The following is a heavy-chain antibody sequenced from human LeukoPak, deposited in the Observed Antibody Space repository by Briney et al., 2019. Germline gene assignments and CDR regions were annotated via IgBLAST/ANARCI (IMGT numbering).Heavy chain of an antibody. CDR3: ARHGYGLWFGESLDY. D-gene: IGHD3-10*01. CDR2: IYYSGST. Sequence: PSETLSLTCTVSGGSISSSSYYWGWIRQPPGKGLEWIGSIYYSGSTYYNPSLKSRVTISVDTSKNQFSLKLSSVTAADTAVYYCARHGYGLWFGESLDYWGQGTLVTVSS. V-gene: IGHV4-39*01. J-gene: IGHJ4*02. CDR1: GGSISSSSYY.